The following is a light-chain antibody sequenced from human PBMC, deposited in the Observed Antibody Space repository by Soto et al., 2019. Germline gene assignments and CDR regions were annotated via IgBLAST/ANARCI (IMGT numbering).Light chain of an antibody. CDR2: GNT. J-gene: IGLJ1*01. Sequence: QCVLTHPASGSGAPVERVTISCTGSSSNIGSTYDVQWYQQLPGTAPKLLIHGNTDRPSGVPDRFSGSKSGTSASLAITGLQADDEADYYCQSYDDSLSVHYVFGTGTKVTVL. CDR1: SSNIGSTYD. CDR3: QSYDDSLSVHYV. V-gene: IGLV1-40*01.